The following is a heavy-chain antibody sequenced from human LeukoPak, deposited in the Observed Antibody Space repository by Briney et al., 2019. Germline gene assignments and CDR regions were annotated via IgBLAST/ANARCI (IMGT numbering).Heavy chain of an antibody. J-gene: IGHJ4*02. V-gene: IGHV3-9*01. CDR3: TKADCRGDCRTSDF. CDR1: GFTFDDYD. CDR2: IRWNSDIM. D-gene: IGHD2-21*02. Sequence: GGSLRLSCAASGFTFDDYDMHWVRQAPGKGLEWVSGIRWNSDIMGYADSVKDRFTISRDNAKNSLYLQMNSLRGEDTALYYCTKADCRGDCRTSDFWGQGTLVTVSS.